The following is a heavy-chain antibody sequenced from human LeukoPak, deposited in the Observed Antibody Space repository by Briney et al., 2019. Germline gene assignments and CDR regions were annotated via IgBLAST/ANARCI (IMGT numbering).Heavy chain of an antibody. CDR2: ISSSSGTI. V-gene: IGHV3-48*02. D-gene: IGHD4-23*01. CDR3: VRDRAGGNSVWFDP. J-gene: IGHJ5*02. CDR1: GFTFSSYS. Sequence: GGSLRLSCAASGFTFSSYSMDWVRQAPGKGLEWISFISSSSGTIYYADSVKGRFTISRDNAKNSLYLQMNSLRDEDTAVYYCVRDRAGGNSVWFDPWGQGTLVTVSS.